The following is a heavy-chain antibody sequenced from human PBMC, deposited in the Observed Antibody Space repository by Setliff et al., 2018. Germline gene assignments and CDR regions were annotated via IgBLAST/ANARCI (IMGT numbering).Heavy chain of an antibody. V-gene: IGHV1-18*01. CDR2: ISPYSGNT. D-gene: IGHD2-2*01. Sequence: ASVKVSCKASGYTFTDYGVTWVRQAPGQGLEWVGRISPYSGNTYYAPKFQGRITMTTDTSTTTAYMELKSLRSDDTAIYYCSRLVRYCTRTSCQRLSGDDYWGQGTLVTVSS. CDR1: GYTFTDYG. J-gene: IGHJ4*02. CDR3: SRLVRYCTRTSCQRLSGDDY.